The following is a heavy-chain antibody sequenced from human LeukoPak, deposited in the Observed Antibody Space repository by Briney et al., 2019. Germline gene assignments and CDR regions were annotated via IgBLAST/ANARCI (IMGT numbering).Heavy chain of an antibody. CDR3: ATPTPGFVGSSGYYSFDP. V-gene: IGHV1-2*02. Sequence: ASVKVSCKASGYTFTGYYMHWVRQAPGQGLEWMEWINPNSGGTNYAQKFQGRVTMTRDTSISTAYMELSRLRSDDTAVYYCATPTPGFVGSSGYYSFDPWGQGTLVTVSS. J-gene: IGHJ5*02. CDR2: INPNSGGT. CDR1: GYTFTGYY. D-gene: IGHD3-22*01.